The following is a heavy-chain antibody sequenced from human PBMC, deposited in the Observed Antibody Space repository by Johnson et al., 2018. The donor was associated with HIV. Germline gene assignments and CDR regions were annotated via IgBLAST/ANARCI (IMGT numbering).Heavy chain of an antibody. CDR1: AFSLNSYW. CDR3: ARERIGYSSSGDAFDL. V-gene: IGHV3-7*05. D-gene: IGHD2-2*01. Sequence: EKLVESGGGLVQPGGSLRLSCAASAFSLNSYWMSWVRQAPGKGLEWVANIKQDGSERYYVDSVKGRFTISRDNANNLLYLQMDRLRAEDTAVYYCARERIGYSSSGDAFDLWGQETVVTVAS. J-gene: IGHJ3*01. CDR2: IKQDGSER.